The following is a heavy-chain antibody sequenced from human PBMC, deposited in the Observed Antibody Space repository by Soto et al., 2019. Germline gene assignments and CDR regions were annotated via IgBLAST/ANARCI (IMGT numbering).Heavy chain of an antibody. D-gene: IGHD6-19*01. CDR1: GFTFSSYG. V-gene: IGHV3-33*01. CDR2: IWYDGSNK. CDR3: ARENKWLVGRRGMDV. Sequence: QVQLVESGGGVVQPGRSLRLSCAASGFTFSSYGMHWVRQAPGKGLEWVAVIWYDGSNKYYADSVKGRFTISRDNSKNTLYLQMNSLRAEDTAVYYCARENKWLVGRRGMDVWGQGTTVTVSS. J-gene: IGHJ6*02.